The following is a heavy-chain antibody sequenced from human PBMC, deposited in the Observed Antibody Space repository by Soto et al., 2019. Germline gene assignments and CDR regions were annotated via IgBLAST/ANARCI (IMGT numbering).Heavy chain of an antibody. V-gene: IGHV3-23*01. CDR3: AKDPSRVKYQLPVRDMVYDIGIDY. CDR1: GFTFSSYA. CDR2: ISGSGGST. J-gene: IGHJ4*02. D-gene: IGHD2-2*01. Sequence: GGSLRLSCAASGFTFSSYAMSWVRQAPGKGLGWVSAISGSGGSTYYADSVKGRFTISRDNSKNTLYLQMNSLRAEDTAVYYCAKDPSRVKYQLPVRDMVYDIGIDYWGQGTLVTVSS.